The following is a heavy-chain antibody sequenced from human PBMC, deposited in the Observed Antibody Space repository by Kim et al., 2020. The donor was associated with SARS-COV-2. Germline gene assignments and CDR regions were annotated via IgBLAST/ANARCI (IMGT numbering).Heavy chain of an antibody. CDR3: ARSGAGGYCSGGSCYDFDY. Sequence: GGSLRLSCAASGFTFSDYYMSWIRQAPGKGLEWVSYISSSSSYTNYADSVKGRFTISRDNAKNSRYLQMNSLRAEDTAVYYCARSGAGGYCSGGSCYDFDYWGQGTLVTVSS. CDR2: ISSSSSYT. V-gene: IGHV3-11*03. CDR1: GFTFSDYY. D-gene: IGHD2-15*01. J-gene: IGHJ4*02.